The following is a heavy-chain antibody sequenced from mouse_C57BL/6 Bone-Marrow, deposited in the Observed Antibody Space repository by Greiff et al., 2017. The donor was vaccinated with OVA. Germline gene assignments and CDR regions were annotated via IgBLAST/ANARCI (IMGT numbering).Heavy chain of an antibody. V-gene: IGHV7-3*01. CDR3: ARSIYYDPYFDV. CDR1: GFTFTDYY. CDR2: LRNKANGYTT. Sequence: EVMLVESGGGLVQPGGSLSLSCAASGFTFTDYYMSWVRQPPGKALEWLGFLRNKANGYTTEYSASVKGRFTISRDNSQSILYLQMNALRAEDSATYYCARSIYYDPYFDVWGTGTTVTVSS. J-gene: IGHJ1*03. D-gene: IGHD2-4*01.